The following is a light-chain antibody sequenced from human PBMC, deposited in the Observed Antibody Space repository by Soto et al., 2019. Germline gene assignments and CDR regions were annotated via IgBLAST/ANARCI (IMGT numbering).Light chain of an antibody. CDR3: SSYASSNKV. CDR2: EVS. V-gene: IGLV2-8*01. Sequence: QSALTQPPSASGSPGQSVAISCTGTSSDIGAYNYVSWYQQYPGKAPKLIIYEVSKRPSGVPDRFSGSKSGNTASLTVSGLQADDEADYYCSSYASSNKVFGGGTKLTVL. CDR1: SSDIGAYNY. J-gene: IGLJ2*01.